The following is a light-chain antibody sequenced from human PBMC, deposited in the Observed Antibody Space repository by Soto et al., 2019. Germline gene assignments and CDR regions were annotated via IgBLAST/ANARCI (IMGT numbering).Light chain of an antibody. Sequence: QSALTQPASVSGSPGQSITISCTGTSSVVGGYNYVSWYQRHPGKAPKLMIYDVSNRPSGVSNRFSGSKSGNTASLTISGLQAEDEADYYCSSYTSSSTLVFGGGTKVTVL. J-gene: IGLJ2*01. V-gene: IGLV2-14*01. CDR2: DVS. CDR1: SSVVGGYNY. CDR3: SSYTSSSTLV.